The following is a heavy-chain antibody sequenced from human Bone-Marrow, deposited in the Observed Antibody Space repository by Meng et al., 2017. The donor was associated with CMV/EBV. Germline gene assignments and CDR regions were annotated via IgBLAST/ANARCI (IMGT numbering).Heavy chain of an antibody. J-gene: IGHJ4*02. CDR1: GFTFSSYS. CDR2: ISSSSSYI. V-gene: IGHV3-21*01. CDR3: ARGGGRLWFGELLGLFDY. D-gene: IGHD3-10*01. Sequence: GESLKISCAASGFTFSSYSMNWVRQAPGKGLEWVSSISSSSSYIYYADSVEGRFTISRDNAKNSLYLQMNSLRAEDTAVYYCARGGGRLWFGELLGLFDYWGQGTLVTVSS.